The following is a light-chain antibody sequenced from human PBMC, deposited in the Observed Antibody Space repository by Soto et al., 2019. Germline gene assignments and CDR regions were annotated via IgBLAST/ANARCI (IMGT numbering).Light chain of an antibody. CDR3: QQYNSWLWT. V-gene: IGKV1-27*01. CDR2: AAS. J-gene: IGKJ1*01. Sequence: DIQMTQSPSSLSASVGDRVTITCRASQGISNYLAWYQQKPGKVPKLLIYAASTLQSGVPSRFSGSGSGTDFTLTISRLEPEDSAVYYCQQYNSWLWTFGQGTKVDIK. CDR1: QGISNY.